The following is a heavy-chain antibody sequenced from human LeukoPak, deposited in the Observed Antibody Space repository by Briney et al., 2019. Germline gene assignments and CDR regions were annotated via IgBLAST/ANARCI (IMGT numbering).Heavy chain of an antibody. CDR3: ARAYYTSNSYAFGY. V-gene: IGHV3-74*01. J-gene: IGHJ4*02. Sequence: GGSLRLSCAASGFTFSSYWMHWVRQAPGEGLVWVSHIYTDGITTNYADSVKGRFTISRDNAKNTLYLQMNSLRADDTAVYYCARAYYTSNSYAFGYWGQGTRVTVSS. CDR2: IYTDGITT. CDR1: GFTFSSYW. D-gene: IGHD6-13*01.